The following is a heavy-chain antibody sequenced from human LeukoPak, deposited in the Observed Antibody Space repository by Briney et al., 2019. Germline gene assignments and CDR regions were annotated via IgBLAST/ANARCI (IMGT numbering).Heavy chain of an antibody. D-gene: IGHD1/OR15-1a*01. J-gene: IGHJ6*02. V-gene: IGHV4-34*01. Sequence: SETLSLTCAVHGGFNGYHWSWIRPSPGKGLEWIGGITYSGVTNYNPSLKVTISVDTSKSLFSLKLRSVTAADTAVYFCTRSGLTGMRTYPRTPSYYYGMDVGGQGTAATVSS. CDR2: ITYSGVT. CDR1: GGFNGYH. CDR3: TRSGLTGMRTYPRTPSYYYGMDV.